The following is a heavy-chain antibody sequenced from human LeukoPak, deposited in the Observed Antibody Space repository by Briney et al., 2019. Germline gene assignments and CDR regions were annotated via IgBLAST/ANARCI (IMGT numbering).Heavy chain of an antibody. J-gene: IGHJ4*02. V-gene: IGHV3-30-3*01. Sequence: GRSLRLSCAASGFTFSGYAFHWVRQAPGKGLEWVAVISYDGSNKYYTDSVKGRFTISRDNSKNTLYLQMNSLRAEDTAVYHCARDQSAGYSSSGSSSWGRLGDWGQGTLVTVSS. CDR3: ARDQSAGYSSSGSSSWGRLGD. D-gene: IGHD6-13*01. CDR2: ISYDGSNK. CDR1: GFTFSGYA.